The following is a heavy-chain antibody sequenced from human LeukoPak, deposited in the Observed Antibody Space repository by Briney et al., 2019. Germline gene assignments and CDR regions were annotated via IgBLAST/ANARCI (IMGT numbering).Heavy chain of an antibody. V-gene: IGHV3-23*01. CDR1: GFSFSSNT. CDR2: ISNNGGRT. J-gene: IGHJ4*02. D-gene: IGHD2/OR15-2a*01. CDR3: ARDEDTSALSEY. Sequence: PGGSLRLSCAGSGFSFSSNTMSWVRQAPGRGPEWVSAISNNGGRTDYADSVKGRFTISRDNSKSTLYSHMDSLRAEDTAVYYCARDEDTSALSEYWGQGTLVTVSS.